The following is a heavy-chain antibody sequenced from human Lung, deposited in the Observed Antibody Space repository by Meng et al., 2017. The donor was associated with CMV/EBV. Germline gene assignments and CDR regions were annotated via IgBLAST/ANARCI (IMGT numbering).Heavy chain of an antibody. D-gene: IGHD3-16*01. J-gene: IGHJ5*02. CDR3: ARGRAQIGWFDP. V-gene: IGHV4-59*01. CDR1: GGSTNSYY. Sequence: SXTLSLXCTVSGGSTNSYYWTWIRQAPGKGLEWIGYVFYTGTTKYNPSLKSRVTMSLDTSKSHFSLKLTSVTAADTAIYYCARGRAQIGWFDPWGQGNLV. CDR2: VFYTGTT.